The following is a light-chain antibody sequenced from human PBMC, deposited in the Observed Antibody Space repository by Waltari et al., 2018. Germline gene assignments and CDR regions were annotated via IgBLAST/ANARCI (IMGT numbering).Light chain of an antibody. CDR1: HSHGYSDGNTD. Sequence: DAVMTQSPLSLPVTLGQPASISCRASHSHGYSDGNTDLNWFHQRPCQSPRPLIYKVSNRDSGVPDRFNGSGSGTDFTLKISRVEAEDVGIYYCMQDTHWRWTFGQGTKVEIK. V-gene: IGKV2-30*01. CDR3: MQDTHWRWT. CDR2: KVS. J-gene: IGKJ1*01.